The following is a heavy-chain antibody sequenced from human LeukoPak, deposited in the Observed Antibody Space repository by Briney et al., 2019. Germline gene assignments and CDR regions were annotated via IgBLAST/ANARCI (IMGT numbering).Heavy chain of an antibody. J-gene: IGHJ4*02. Sequence: GGSLRLSCAASGFTFSSYAMSWVRQAPGKGLEWVSAISGSGGSTYYADSVKGRFTISRDNSKNTLYLQMNSLRAEDTAVYYCAKNVGRGSGSYYGDYWGQGTLVTVSS. CDR1: GFTFSSYA. CDR2: ISGSGGST. V-gene: IGHV3-23*01. CDR3: AKNVGRGSGSYYGDY. D-gene: IGHD3-10*01.